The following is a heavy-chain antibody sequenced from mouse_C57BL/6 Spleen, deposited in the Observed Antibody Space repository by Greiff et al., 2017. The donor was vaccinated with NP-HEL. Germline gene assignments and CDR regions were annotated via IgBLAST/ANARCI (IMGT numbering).Heavy chain of an antibody. CDR1: GYTFTSYW. CDR2: IDPYDSYT. CDR3: ARSCYSDYWFAY. V-gene: IGHV1-59*01. J-gene: IGHJ3*01. D-gene: IGHD2-12*01. Sequence: QVQLQQPGAELVRPGTSVKLSCKASGYTFTSYWMHWVKQRPGQGLEWIGVIDPYDSYTNYNQKFKGKATLTVDKSSSTAYMQLISLTSEDAAVYSCARSCYSDYWFAYWGQGTLVTVSA.